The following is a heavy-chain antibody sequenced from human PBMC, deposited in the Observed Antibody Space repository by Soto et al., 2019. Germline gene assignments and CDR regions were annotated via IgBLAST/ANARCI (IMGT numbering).Heavy chain of an antibody. CDR1: GGSISSGGNS. Sequence: QVQLQESGPGLVKPSQTLSLTCTVSGGSISSGGNSWNWIRQHPGKGLEWIGYIYYSGITFYNPSLKSQVTISVDTAKTQFTVEHSSVTAGVAAVDYCARELVDWGQGTLVTVSS. V-gene: IGHV4-31*02. CDR3: ARELVD. CDR2: IYYSGIT. J-gene: IGHJ4*02.